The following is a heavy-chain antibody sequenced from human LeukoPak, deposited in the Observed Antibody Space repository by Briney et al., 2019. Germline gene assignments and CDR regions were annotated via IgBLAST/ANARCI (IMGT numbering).Heavy chain of an antibody. Sequence: SETLSLTCAVYGVSFSGYYWSWIRQPPGKGLEWIGEINHSGSTNYNPSLKSRVTILVDTSKNQFSLKLSSVTAADTAVYYCARGVLIDYWGQGTLVTVSS. CDR3: ARGVLIDY. J-gene: IGHJ4*02. CDR1: GVSFSGYY. D-gene: IGHD6-6*01. CDR2: INHSGST. V-gene: IGHV4-34*01.